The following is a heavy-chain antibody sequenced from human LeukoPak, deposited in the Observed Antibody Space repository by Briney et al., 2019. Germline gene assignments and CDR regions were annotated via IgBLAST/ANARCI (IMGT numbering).Heavy chain of an antibody. D-gene: IGHD3-10*01. J-gene: IGHJ5*02. CDR3: ARLGYYYGSGSSHWFDP. Sequence: SETLSLTCAVYGGSFSGYYWGWIRQPPGKGLEWIGSIYHSGSTYYNPSLKSRVTISVDTSKNQFSLKLSSVTAADTAVYYCARLGYYYGSGSSHWFDPWGQGTLVTVSS. CDR2: IYHSGST. V-gene: IGHV4-34*01. CDR1: GGSFSGYY.